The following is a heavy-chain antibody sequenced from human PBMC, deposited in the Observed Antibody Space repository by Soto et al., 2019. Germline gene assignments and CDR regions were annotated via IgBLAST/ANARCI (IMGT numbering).Heavy chain of an antibody. J-gene: IGHJ4*02. CDR3: ARGTFGVVKD. CDR1: GGSISSYY. D-gene: IGHD3-3*01. Sequence: QVQLQESGPGLVKPSETLSLTCTVSGGSISSYYWSCIRQSPGKGLEWIGYMYYSGSTNYNPSLKSRVTMSIDTSMNQFSLKLSSVTAADTAVYYCARGTFGVVKDWGQGTLVTVSS. V-gene: IGHV4-59*01. CDR2: MYYSGST.